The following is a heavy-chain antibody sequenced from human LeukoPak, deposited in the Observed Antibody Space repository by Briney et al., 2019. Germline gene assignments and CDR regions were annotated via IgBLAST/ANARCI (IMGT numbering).Heavy chain of an antibody. CDR1: GGSISSSGYS. CDR2: ISYSGST. Sequence: PSETLSLTCGVSGGSISSSGYSWGWIRQPPGKGLEWIGSISYSGSTYNNPSLKSRLSMSADTSKNQFSLRLSSVTAADTAVYYCARHGYTSGWYKFDPWGQGTLVTVSS. CDR3: ARHGYTSGWYKFDP. J-gene: IGHJ5*02. V-gene: IGHV4-39*01. D-gene: IGHD6-19*01.